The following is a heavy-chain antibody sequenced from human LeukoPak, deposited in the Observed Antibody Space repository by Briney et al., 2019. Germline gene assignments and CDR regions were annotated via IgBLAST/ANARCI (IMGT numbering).Heavy chain of an antibody. CDR1: GFTFSSYL. V-gene: IGHV3-74*01. J-gene: IGHJ4*02. CDR3: ARAQSGYDSTSFDY. CDR2: INSDGSTT. D-gene: IGHD5-12*01. Sequence: PGGSLRLSCAASGFTFSSYLMHWVRHAPGRGLVWVSRINSDGSTTTYADSVKGRFTISRDNPKNTLYLQMNSLRAEDTAVYYCARAQSGYDSTSFDYWGQGTLVTVSS.